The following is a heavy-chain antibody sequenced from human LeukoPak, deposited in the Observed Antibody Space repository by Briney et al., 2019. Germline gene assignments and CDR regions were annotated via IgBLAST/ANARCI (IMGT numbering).Heavy chain of an antibody. D-gene: IGHD3-9*01. V-gene: IGHV4-31*03. J-gene: IGHJ4*02. CDR2: IYYSGST. CDR3: ASATYYDILTGPPYYFDY. CDR1: GGSISSGGYY. Sequence: SQTLSLTCTVSGGSISSGGYYWSRIRQHPGKGLEWIGYIYYSGSTYYDPSLKSRVTISVDTSKNQFSLKLSSVPAADTAVYYCASATYYDILTGPPYYFDYWGQGTLVTVSS.